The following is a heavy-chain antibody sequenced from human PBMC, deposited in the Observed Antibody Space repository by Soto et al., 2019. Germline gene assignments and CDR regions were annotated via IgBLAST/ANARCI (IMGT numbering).Heavy chain of an antibody. CDR3: ARGARRGGQQLLK. Sequence: SETLSLTCTVSGGSISSGGYYWSWIRQHPGKGLEWIGYIYYSGNTYYNPSLKSRVTISVDTSKNQFSLKLSSVTAADTAVYYCARGARRGGQQLLKWGQGTLVTVSS. CDR1: GGSISSGGYY. CDR2: IYYSGNT. D-gene: IGHD2-2*01. J-gene: IGHJ4*02. V-gene: IGHV4-31*03.